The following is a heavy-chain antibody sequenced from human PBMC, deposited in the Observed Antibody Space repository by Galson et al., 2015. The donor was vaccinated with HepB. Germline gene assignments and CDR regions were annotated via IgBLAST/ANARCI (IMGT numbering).Heavy chain of an antibody. CDR2: IRSKANSYAT. V-gene: IGHV3-73*01. CDR1: GFTFSGSA. CDR3: TSFPYSSSESAFDI. Sequence: SLRLSCAASGFTFSGSAMHWVRQASGKGLEWVGRIRSKANSYATAYAASVKGRFTISRDDSKNTAYLQMNSLKTEDTAVYYCTSFPYSSSESAFDIWGQGTMVTVSS. J-gene: IGHJ3*02. D-gene: IGHD6-13*01.